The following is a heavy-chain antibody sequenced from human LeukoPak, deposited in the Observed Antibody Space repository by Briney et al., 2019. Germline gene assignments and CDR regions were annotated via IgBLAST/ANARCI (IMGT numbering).Heavy chain of an antibody. V-gene: IGHV3-48*03. CDR2: IGSSGATR. J-gene: IGHJ4*02. D-gene: IGHD6-19*01. CDR1: GFPFSVFE. Sequence: GGSLRLSCAVSGFPFSVFEMNWLRQATGKGLEWASNIGSSGATRYYADSVKGRFSISRDNAKNSLYLQMNSLRVEDTGVYYCALLAVASDFDYWGQGALVTVSS. CDR3: ALLAVASDFDY.